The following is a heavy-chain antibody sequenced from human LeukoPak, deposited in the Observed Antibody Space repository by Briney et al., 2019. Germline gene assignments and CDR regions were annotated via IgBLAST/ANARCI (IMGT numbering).Heavy chain of an antibody. CDR1: GFTFSGSA. CDR3: ARGAVAGAVDY. Sequence: GGSLRLSCAASGFTFSGSAMSWVRQAPGKGLEWVSLISFSGGSTYYADSVKGRFTISRDNSKDTLYLQMNDLRAEDTAVYYCARGAVAGAVDYWGQGTLVTVSS. V-gene: IGHV3-23*01. CDR2: ISFSGGST. J-gene: IGHJ4*02. D-gene: IGHD6-19*01.